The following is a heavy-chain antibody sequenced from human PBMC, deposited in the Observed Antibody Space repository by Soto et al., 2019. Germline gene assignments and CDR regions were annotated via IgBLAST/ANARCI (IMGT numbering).Heavy chain of an antibody. D-gene: IGHD5-18*01. V-gene: IGHV4-34*01. CDR1: GGSFSGYY. J-gene: IGHJ4*02. CDR2: INHSGST. Sequence: SETLSLTCAVYGGSFSGYYWSWIRQPPGKGLEWIGEINHSGSTNYNPSLKSRVTISVDTSKNQFSLKLSSVTAADTAVYYCARDFYGGYTYGPGDYWGQGALVTVSS. CDR3: ARDFYGGYTYGPGDY.